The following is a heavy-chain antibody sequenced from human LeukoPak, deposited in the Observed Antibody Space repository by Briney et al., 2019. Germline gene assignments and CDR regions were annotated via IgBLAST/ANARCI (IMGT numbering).Heavy chain of an antibody. CDR2: INYSGST. CDR3: ARFGGPHAFDI. Sequence: SETLSLTCTVSGGSISNYYWSWIRQPPGKGLEWIAYINYSGSTNYNPSLKSRVTISVDTSKNHFSLTLSSVTAADTAVYYCARFGGPHAFDIWGQGAMVTVSS. CDR1: GGSISNYY. D-gene: IGHD3-3*01. J-gene: IGHJ3*02. V-gene: IGHV4-59*01.